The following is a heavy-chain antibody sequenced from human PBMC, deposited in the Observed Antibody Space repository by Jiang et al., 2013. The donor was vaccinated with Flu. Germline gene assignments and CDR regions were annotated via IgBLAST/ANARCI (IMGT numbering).Heavy chain of an antibody. CDR3: AHAVLNYYDSDGYPYFDY. D-gene: IGHD3-22*01. Sequence: TPQTLTLTCTLSGFSLASSGEAVGWVRQPPGKALEWLALIYWDDDKRYSPSLRSSLTITKDTSKNQVVLTMTDVDPVDSATYYCAHAVLNYYDSDGYPYFDYWGQGILVTVSS. J-gene: IGHJ4*02. CDR2: IYWDDDK. CDR1: GFSLASSGEA. V-gene: IGHV2-5*02.